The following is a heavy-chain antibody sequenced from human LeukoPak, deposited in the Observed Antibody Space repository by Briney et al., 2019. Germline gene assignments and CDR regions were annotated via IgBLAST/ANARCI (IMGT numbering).Heavy chain of an antibody. D-gene: IGHD2-2*01. CDR1: GGSISSYY. Sequence: PSETLSLTCAASGGSISSYYWSWIRQPAGKGLEWIGRIYTSGSTNYNPSLKSRRTISVDKSKNQFSLQLRSVTGADTAVDYCARSGYCSSTSCYAVDYFDYWGQGTLVTVSS. V-gene: IGHV4-4*07. CDR3: ARSGYCSSTSCYAVDYFDY. CDR2: IYTSGST. J-gene: IGHJ4*02.